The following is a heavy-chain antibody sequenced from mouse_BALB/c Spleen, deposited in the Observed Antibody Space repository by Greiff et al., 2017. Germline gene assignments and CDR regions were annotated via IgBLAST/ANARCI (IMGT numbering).Heavy chain of an antibody. J-gene: IGHJ2*01. CDR3: ARGYYYGSSPYYFDY. Sequence: EVKLMESGGGLVKPGGSLKLSCAASGFAFSSYDMSWVRQTPEKRLEWVAYISSGGGSTYYPDTVKGRFTISRDNAKNTLYLQMSSLKSEDTAMYYCARGYYYGSSPYYFDYWGQGTTLTVSS. CDR1: GFAFSSYD. D-gene: IGHD1-1*01. CDR2: ISSGGGST. V-gene: IGHV5-12-1*01.